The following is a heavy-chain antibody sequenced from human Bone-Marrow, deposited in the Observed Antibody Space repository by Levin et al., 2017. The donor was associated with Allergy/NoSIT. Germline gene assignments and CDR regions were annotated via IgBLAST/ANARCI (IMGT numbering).Heavy chain of an antibody. D-gene: IGHD5-12*01. V-gene: IGHV3-66*01. Sequence: PPGGSLRLSCAASEFIVSSNYMSWVRQAPGKGLDWVSVIYSGGSAYYAESVKGRFTISRDNSKNTLYLQMNSLRAEDTAVYYCVARSNGMDVWGQGTTVTVSS. J-gene: IGHJ6*02. CDR2: IYSGGSA. CDR3: VARSNGMDV. CDR1: EFIVSSNY.